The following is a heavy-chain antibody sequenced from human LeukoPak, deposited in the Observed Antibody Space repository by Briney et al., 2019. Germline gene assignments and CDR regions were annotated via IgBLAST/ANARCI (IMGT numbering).Heavy chain of an antibody. CDR3: AIPPLSGTGSSRPLAGMDV. CDR2: ISSSSSTI. V-gene: IGHV3-48*01. D-gene: IGHD3-10*01. J-gene: IGHJ6*02. CDR1: GFTFSSYS. Sequence: GGSLRLSCAASGFTFSSYSMNWVRQAPGKGPEWVSYISSSSSTIYYADSVKGRFTISRDNAKNSLYLQMNSLRAEDTAVYYCAIPPLSGTGSSRPLAGMDVWGQGTTVTVSS.